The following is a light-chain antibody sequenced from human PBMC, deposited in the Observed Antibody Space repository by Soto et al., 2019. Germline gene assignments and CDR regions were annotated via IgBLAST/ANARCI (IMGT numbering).Light chain of an antibody. V-gene: IGKV3-15*01. CDR1: QSIATT. Sequence: EIVLTQSPDNLSVSPGERATLSCRASQSIATTLAWYQHKPGQAPRVLIYGASTRATDVPPRFSGSGSGTDFTLTISSLQSEDFAVYYCQQYTNWPYSFGQGTKLEIK. CDR3: QQYTNWPYS. CDR2: GAS. J-gene: IGKJ2*01.